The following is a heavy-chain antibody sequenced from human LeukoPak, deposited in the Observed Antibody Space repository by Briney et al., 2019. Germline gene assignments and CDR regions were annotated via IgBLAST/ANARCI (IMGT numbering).Heavy chain of an antibody. CDR1: GGSISSSYYY. Sequence: SETLSLTCTVSGGSISSSYYYWGWIRQPPGKGLEWIVSIYYSGSTYYNPSLKSRVTISVDTSKNQFSLKLSSVTAADTAVYYCARDAYYDFWSGYQFDYWGQGTLVTVSS. D-gene: IGHD3-3*01. CDR2: IYYSGST. J-gene: IGHJ4*02. CDR3: ARDAYYDFWSGYQFDY. V-gene: IGHV4-39*07.